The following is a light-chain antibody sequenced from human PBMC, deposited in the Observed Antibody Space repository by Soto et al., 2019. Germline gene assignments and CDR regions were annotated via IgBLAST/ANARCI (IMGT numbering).Light chain of an antibody. CDR1: SSDVGGYNY. V-gene: IGLV2-14*01. J-gene: IGLJ1*01. CDR3: SSYTSSSTLHV. Sequence: HSVLTQPASVSGSPGQSIAISCTGTSSDVGGYNYVSWYQQHPGKAPKLMIYEVSNRPSGVSNRFSGPKSGNTASLTISGLQAEDEADYYCSSYTSSSTLHVFGTGTKVTVL. CDR2: EVS.